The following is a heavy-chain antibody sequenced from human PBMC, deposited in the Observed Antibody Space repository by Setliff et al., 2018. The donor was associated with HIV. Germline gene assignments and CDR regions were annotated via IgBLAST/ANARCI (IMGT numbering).Heavy chain of an antibody. CDR2: MNPNIGKT. Sequence: EASVKVSCKASGYTFISYDINWVRQATGQGLEWMGWMNPNIGKTAYAQKFQGRVTMTRNTSISTAYMELSSLRSDDTAVYYCARGLGYFDSWGRGILVTVSS. J-gene: IGHJ4*02. V-gene: IGHV1-8*02. CDR3: ARGLGYFDS. CDR1: GYTFISYD. D-gene: IGHD3-22*01.